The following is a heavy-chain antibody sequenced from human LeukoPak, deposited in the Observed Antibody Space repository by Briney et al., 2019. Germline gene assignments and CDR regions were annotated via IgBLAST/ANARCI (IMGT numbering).Heavy chain of an antibody. V-gene: IGHV3-74*01. D-gene: IGHD3-10*02. J-gene: IGHJ6*04. CDR2: IRSDGSDT. Sequence: GGSLRLSCAASGFTFSDTWMHWVRQAPGEGLVWVSRIRSDGSDTRYAESVKGRFTISRDNAKNTLYLQMNSLRAEDTAVYYCAELGITMIGGVWGKGTTVTISS. CDR1: GFTFSDTW. CDR3: AELGITMIGGV.